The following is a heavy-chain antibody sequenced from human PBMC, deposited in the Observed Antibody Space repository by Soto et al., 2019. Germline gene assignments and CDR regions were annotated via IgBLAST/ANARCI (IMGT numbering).Heavy chain of an antibody. J-gene: IGHJ6*03. CDR3: AREHGSGSYYYYYYMDV. CDR1: GGTFSSYT. Sequence: QVQLVQSGAEVKKPGSSVKVSCKASGGTFSSYTISWVRQAPGQGLEWMGRIIPILGIANYAQKFQGRVTITADKSTSTAYMELSSLSSEDTAVYYCAREHGSGSYYYYYYMDVWGKGTTVTVSS. CDR2: IIPILGIA. D-gene: IGHD3-10*01. V-gene: IGHV1-69*08.